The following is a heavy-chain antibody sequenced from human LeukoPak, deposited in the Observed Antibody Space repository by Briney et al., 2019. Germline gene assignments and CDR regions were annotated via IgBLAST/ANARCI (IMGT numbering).Heavy chain of an antibody. CDR1: GFTFSSYA. J-gene: IGHJ6*03. Sequence: PGRSLRLSCAASGFTFSSYAMHWVRQAPGKGLEWVAVISYDGSNKYYADSVKGRFTISRDNSKNTLYLQMNSLRAEDTAVYYCARRFGAARDDYMDVWGKGTTVTVSS. CDR3: ARRFGAARDDYMDV. V-gene: IGHV3-30*04. CDR2: ISYDGSNK. D-gene: IGHD3-16*01.